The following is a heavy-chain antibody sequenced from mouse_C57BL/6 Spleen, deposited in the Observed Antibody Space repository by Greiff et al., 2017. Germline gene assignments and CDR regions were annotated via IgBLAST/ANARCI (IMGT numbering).Heavy chain of an antibody. CDR1: GYSFTDYN. CDR2: INPNYGTT. V-gene: IGHV1-39*01. CDR3: ARSGILRPYWYFDV. D-gene: IGHD1-2*01. J-gene: IGHJ1*03. Sequence: EVQLQQSGPELVKPGASVKISCKASGYSFTDYNMNWVKQSNGKSLEWIGVINPNYGTTSYNKKFKGKATLTVDQSSSTAYMQLNSLTSEDSAVYYGARSGILRPYWYFDVWGTGTTVTVSA.